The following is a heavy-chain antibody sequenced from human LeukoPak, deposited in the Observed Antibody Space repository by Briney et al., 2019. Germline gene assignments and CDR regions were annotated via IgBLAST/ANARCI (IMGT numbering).Heavy chain of an antibody. J-gene: IGHJ4*02. D-gene: IGHD2-21*02. CDR2: INPNSGGT. CDR1: GYTFTDYY. CDR3: ARDFTCGGDCYEY. V-gene: IGHV1-2*02. Sequence: ASVKVSCKASGYTFTDYYMHWVRQAPGQGLEWMGWINPNSGGTSYAQKFQGRVTMTTDRSITTAYMELSRLRSDDTAVYYCARDFTCGGDCYEYWGPGTLVIVSS.